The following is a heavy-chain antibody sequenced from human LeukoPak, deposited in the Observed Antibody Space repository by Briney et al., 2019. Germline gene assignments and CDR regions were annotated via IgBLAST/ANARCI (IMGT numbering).Heavy chain of an antibody. V-gene: IGHV4-4*02. J-gene: IGHJ4*02. CDR1: GGSISSSNW. Sequence: SETLSLTCAVSGGSISSSNWWSWVRQPPGKGLEWIGEIYHSGSTNYNPSLKSRVTISVDKSKNQFSLKLSSVTAADTAVYYCERTYYYDSSGYRLDYWGQGTLVTVSS. CDR2: IYHSGST. CDR3: ERTYYYDSSGYRLDY. D-gene: IGHD3-22*01.